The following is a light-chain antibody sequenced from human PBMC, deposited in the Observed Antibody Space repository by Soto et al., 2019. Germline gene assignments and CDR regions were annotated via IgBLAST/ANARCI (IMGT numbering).Light chain of an antibody. Sequence: EIVMTQSPATLSVSPGERATLSCRASQSVSSNLAWYQQKPGQAPRLLIYGAYIRATGIPARFSGSGSGTEFTLTISSLQSEDFAVYYCQQYNNWPLTFGPGTKVDI. CDR2: GAY. J-gene: IGKJ3*01. V-gene: IGKV3-15*01. CDR1: QSVSSN. CDR3: QQYNNWPLT.